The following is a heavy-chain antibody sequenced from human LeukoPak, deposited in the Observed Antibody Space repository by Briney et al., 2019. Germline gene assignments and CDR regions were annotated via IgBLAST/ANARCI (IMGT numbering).Heavy chain of an antibody. CDR3: VKGSVSYTGGYFDY. V-gene: IGHV3-30*03. CDR2: ISYDGTDK. J-gene: IGHJ4*02. D-gene: IGHD1-26*01. Sequence: GGSLRLSCAASGFTFSAYTMHWVRQTPGKGLEWVAVISYDGTDKYYAGSVRGRFTISRDNAKDTLSLQMNSLRAEDTAVYYCVKGSVSYTGGYFDYWGQGTLVTVSS. CDR1: GFTFSAYT.